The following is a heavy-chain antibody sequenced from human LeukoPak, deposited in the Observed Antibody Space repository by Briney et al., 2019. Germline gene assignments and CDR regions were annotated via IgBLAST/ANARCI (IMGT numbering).Heavy chain of an antibody. J-gene: IGHJ4*02. V-gene: IGHV3-74*03. CDR2: INGDGSST. CDR3: AREFSSGWTHFDY. D-gene: IGHD6-19*01. CDR1: GFIFSNYW. Sequence: GGSLRLSCAAAGFIFSNYWMHWVRQAPGKGLVWVSRINGDGSSTTYADSVKGRFTISRENAKNTLYLQVNSLRAEDTAVYYCAREFSSGWTHFDYWGQGTLVTVSS.